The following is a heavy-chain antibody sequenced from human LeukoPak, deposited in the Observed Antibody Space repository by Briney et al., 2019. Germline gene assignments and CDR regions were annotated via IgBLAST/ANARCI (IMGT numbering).Heavy chain of an antibody. J-gene: IGHJ4*02. CDR3: ARGGDLFYGGNSGFFDY. CDR2: IYHSGST. V-gene: IGHV4-30-2*01. Sequence: SETLSLTCAVSGGSISSGGYSWSWIRQPPGKGLEWIGYIYHSGSTYYNPSLKSRVTTSVDRSKNQFSLKLSSVTAADTAVYYCARGGDLFYGGNSGFFDYWGQGTLVTVSS. CDR1: GGSISSGGYS. D-gene: IGHD2-21*02.